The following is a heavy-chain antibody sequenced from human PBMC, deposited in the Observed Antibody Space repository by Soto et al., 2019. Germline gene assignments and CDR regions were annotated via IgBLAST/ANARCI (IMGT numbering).Heavy chain of an antibody. CDR1: GCTFTSYG. J-gene: IGHJ5*02. CDR2: ISAYNGNT. D-gene: IGHD4-17*01. V-gene: IGHV1-18*01. CDR3: ARGGGDYVLGGNWFDP. Sequence: GASVKVSCKASGCTFTSYGISWVRQAPGQGLEWMGWISAYNGNTNYAQKLQGRVTMTTDTSTSTAYMELRSLRSDDTAVYYCARGGGDYVLGGNWFDPRGQGTLVTVSS.